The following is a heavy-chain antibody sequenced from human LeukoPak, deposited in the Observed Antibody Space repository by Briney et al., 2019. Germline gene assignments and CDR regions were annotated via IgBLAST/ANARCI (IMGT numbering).Heavy chain of an antibody. V-gene: IGHV3-30*18. Sequence: PGGSLRLSCAASGFTFSSYSMNWVRQAPGKGLEWVAVISYDGSNKYYADSVKGRFTISRDNSKNTLYLQMNSLRAEDTAVYYCAKIRMAGIQLYGYFDYWGQGTLVTVSS. J-gene: IGHJ4*02. CDR1: GFTFSSYS. D-gene: IGHD5-18*01. CDR3: AKIRMAGIQLYGYFDY. CDR2: ISYDGSNK.